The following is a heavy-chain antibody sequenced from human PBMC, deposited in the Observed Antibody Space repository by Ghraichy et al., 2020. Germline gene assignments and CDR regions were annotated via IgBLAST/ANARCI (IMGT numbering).Heavy chain of an antibody. CDR3: AKDTRAAGNRYPSDY. CDR2: ISSGGVDT. J-gene: IGHJ4*02. Sequence: GGSLRLSCAASGFTFSSYAMTWVRQAPGMGLEWVSAISSGGVDTYYADSVRGRFTISRDNSKSTLHLRMYSLSAEDTAVYYCAKDTRAAGNRYPSDYWGQGTLVTVSS. D-gene: IGHD2-15*01. CDR1: GFTFSSYA. V-gene: IGHV3-23*01.